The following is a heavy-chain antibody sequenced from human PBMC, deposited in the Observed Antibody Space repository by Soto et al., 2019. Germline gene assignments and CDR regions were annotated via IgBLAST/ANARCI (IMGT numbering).Heavy chain of an antibody. V-gene: IGHV3-23*01. J-gene: IGHJ3*02. CDR3: ANPRGLWSGPSAFDI. D-gene: IGHD3-3*01. CDR1: GFTFSSYA. CDR2: ISGSGGST. Sequence: PGGSLRLSCAASGFTFSSYAMSWVRQAPGKGLEWVSAISGSGGSTYYADSVKGRFTISRDNSKNTLYLQMNSLRAEDTAVYYCANPRGLWSGPSAFDIWGQGTMVTVSS.